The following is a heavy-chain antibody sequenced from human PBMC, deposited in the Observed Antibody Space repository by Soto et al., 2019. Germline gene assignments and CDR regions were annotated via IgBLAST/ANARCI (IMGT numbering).Heavy chain of an antibody. Sequence: ASVKVSCKASGYTFTTYDISWVRQAPGQGLEWMGGIIPIFGTANYAQKFQGRVTITADESTSTAYMELSSLRSEDTAVYYCAGQYYYDSSGYYQLDYWGQGTLVTVSS. CDR3: AGQYYYDSSGYYQLDY. J-gene: IGHJ4*02. V-gene: IGHV1-69*13. CDR2: IIPIFGTA. CDR1: GYTFTTYD. D-gene: IGHD3-22*01.